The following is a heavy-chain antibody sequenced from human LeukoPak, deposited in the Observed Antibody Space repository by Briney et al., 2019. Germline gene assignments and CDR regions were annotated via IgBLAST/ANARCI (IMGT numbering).Heavy chain of an antibody. J-gene: IGHJ4*02. Sequence: SETLPLTCTVSGGSISSYCWSWARQPPGKGMEWIGFIYYSGSTNYNPSLKSRVTISVDTSRTQFSLKLSSMTAADTAVYYCAGGHYPLEYWGQGTLVTVSS. V-gene: IGHV4-59*01. D-gene: IGHD1-26*01. CDR1: GGSISSYC. CDR3: AGGHYPLEY. CDR2: IYYSGST.